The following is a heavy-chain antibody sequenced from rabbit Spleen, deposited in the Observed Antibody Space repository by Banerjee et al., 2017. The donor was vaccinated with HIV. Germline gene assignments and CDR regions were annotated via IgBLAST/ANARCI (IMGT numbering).Heavy chain of an antibody. V-gene: IGHV1S40*01. CDR2: IYAGGSGTA. Sequence: QSLEESGGGLVKPGASLTLTCTASGFSFSGSHYMCWVRQAPGKGLEWIACIYAGGSGTAYYASWAKGRFTISRTSSTTVTLQMPSLTAADTPTYFCVRHWDLWGQGTLVTVS. D-gene: IGHD4-2*01. J-gene: IGHJ3*01. CDR1: GFSFSGSHY. CDR3: VRHWDL.